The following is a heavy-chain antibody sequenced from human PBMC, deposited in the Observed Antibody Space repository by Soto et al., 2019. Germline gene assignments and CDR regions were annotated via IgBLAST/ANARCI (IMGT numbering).Heavy chain of an antibody. Sequence: KQSQTLSLTCAISGDSVSSNSAAWNWIRQSPLRGLEWLGRTYYRSKWYNEYAVAVKSRITINPDTSKNQFSLQLNSVTPEDTAVYYCARSVWVQGSWNWGQGTLVTVSS. V-gene: IGHV6-1*01. D-gene: IGHD3-16*01. CDR3: ARSVWVQGSWN. CDR2: TYYRSKWYN. CDR1: GDSVSSNSAA. J-gene: IGHJ4*02.